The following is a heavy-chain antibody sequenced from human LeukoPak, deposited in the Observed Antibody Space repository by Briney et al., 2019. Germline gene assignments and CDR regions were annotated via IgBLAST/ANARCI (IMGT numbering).Heavy chain of an antibody. CDR2: INPNSGGT. Sequence: ASVKVSCKSSGYTFTVYYMHWVRQAPGQGLEWMGWINPNSGGTNYAQKFQGRVTVTSDTSISTAYMELSRLRSDDTAVYYCARDLSLDIAAAVSDYWGQGTLVTVSS. V-gene: IGHV1-2*02. CDR3: ARDLSLDIAAAVSDY. D-gene: IGHD6-13*01. J-gene: IGHJ4*02. CDR1: GYTFTVYY.